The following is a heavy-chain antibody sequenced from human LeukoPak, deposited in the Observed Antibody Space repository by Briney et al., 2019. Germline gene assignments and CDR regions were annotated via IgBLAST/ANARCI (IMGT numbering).Heavy chain of an antibody. Sequence: GESLKISCKASGYYFPTFWIGWVRQTPGKGLEWMGIIYPDDSNTRYSPSFQGQVTISADKSINTAYLQWSSLKASDTAMYYCARLAGSGWGQGYYYYMDVRGKGTTVTVSS. D-gene: IGHD6-19*01. J-gene: IGHJ6*03. CDR2: IYPDDSNT. CDR1: GYYFPTFW. V-gene: IGHV5-51*01. CDR3: ARLAGSGWGQGYYYYMDV.